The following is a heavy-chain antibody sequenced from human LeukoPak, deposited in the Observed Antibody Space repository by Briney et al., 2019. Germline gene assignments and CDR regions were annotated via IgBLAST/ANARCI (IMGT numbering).Heavy chain of an antibody. CDR3: AREGRTSDIVVVPAARHWFDH. D-gene: IGHD2-2*01. V-gene: IGHV1-2*02. J-gene: IGHJ5*02. Sequence: VASVKVSFKASGYTFTGYYMHWVRQAPGQGLEWMGWINPNSGGTNYAQKFQGRVTMTRDTSISTAYMELSRLRSDDTAVYYCAREGRTSDIVVVPAARHWFDHWGQGTLVTVSS. CDR2: INPNSGGT. CDR1: GYTFTGYY.